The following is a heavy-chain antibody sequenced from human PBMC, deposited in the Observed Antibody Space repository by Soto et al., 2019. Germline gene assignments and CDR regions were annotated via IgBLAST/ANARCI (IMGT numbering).Heavy chain of an antibody. J-gene: IGHJ3*02. CDR2: MNPNSGDT. V-gene: IGHV1-8*01. CDR3: ARVLVWFGDLFKTSPGAFDI. D-gene: IGHD3-10*01. Sequence: GASVKVSCKASGYTFTSYDINWVRQATGQGLEWMGWMNPNSGDTGYAQKFQGRATMTRDTSISTAYMELTNLRSDDTAVYFRARVLVWFGDLFKTSPGAFDIWGQGTMVTVSS. CDR1: GYTFTSYD.